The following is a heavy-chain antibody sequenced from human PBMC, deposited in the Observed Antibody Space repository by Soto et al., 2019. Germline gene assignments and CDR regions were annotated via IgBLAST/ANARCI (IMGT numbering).Heavy chain of an antibody. V-gene: IGHV3-7*03. CDR1: GFTFSSYW. J-gene: IGHJ3*02. CDR2: IKQDGSEK. Sequence: GESLKISCAASGFTFSSYWMSWVRQAPGKGLEWVANIKQDGSEKYYVDSVKGRFTISRDNAKNSLYLQMNSLRAEDTAVYYCARVRFTAVAGTGAFDIWGQGTMVTVSS. CDR3: ARVRFTAVAGTGAFDI. D-gene: IGHD6-19*01.